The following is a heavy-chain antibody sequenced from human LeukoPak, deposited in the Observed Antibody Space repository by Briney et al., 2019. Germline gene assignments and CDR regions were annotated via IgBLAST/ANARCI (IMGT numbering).Heavy chain of an antibody. CDR3: ARDHSTVTTWVDY. CDR1: GFTFSSNY. CDR2: IYSGGSI. D-gene: IGHD4-17*01. J-gene: IGHJ4*02. Sequence: GGSLRLSCAASGFTFSSNYMSWVRQAPGKGLEWVSVIYSGGSIYYADSVKGRFTISRDNAKNSLYLQMNSLRAEDTAVYYCARDHSTVTTWVDYWGQGTLVTVSS. V-gene: IGHV3-66*01.